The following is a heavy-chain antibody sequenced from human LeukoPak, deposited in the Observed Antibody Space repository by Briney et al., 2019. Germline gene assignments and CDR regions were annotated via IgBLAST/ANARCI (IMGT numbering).Heavy chain of an antibody. CDR3: ARRLWFGELIDY. Sequence: GGSLRLSCAASGFTFSSYSMNWVRQAPGKGLEWVSSISSSSSYIYYADSVKGRFTISRDNAKNSLYLQMNSLRAEDTAAYYCARRLWFGELIDYWGQGTLVTVSS. CDR2: ISSSSSYI. V-gene: IGHV3-21*01. CDR1: GFTFSSYS. J-gene: IGHJ4*02. D-gene: IGHD3-10*01.